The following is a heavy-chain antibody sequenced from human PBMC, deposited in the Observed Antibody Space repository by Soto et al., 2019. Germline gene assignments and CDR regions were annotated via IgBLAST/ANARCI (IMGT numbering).Heavy chain of an antibody. CDR1: GYTFTSYG. J-gene: IGHJ3*02. Sequence: ASVKVSCKASGYTFTSYGISWVRQAPGQGLEWMGWINPNSGGTNYAQKFQGWVTMTRDTSISTAYMELSRLRSDDTAVYYCARDTRDYGSGSYSAFDIWGQGTMVTVSS. V-gene: IGHV1-2*04. CDR2: INPNSGGT. CDR3: ARDTRDYGSGSYSAFDI. D-gene: IGHD3-10*01.